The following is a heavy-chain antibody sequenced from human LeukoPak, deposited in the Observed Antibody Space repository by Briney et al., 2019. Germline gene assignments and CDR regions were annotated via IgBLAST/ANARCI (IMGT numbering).Heavy chain of an antibody. J-gene: IGHJ4*02. CDR2: IRADKGKT. D-gene: IGHD4-11*01. CDR3: ARDRSNSDF. Sequence: ASMKVSCKTSGYKFKTFGISWVRQAPGQGLEWMGWIRADKGKTDYAQKFQDRVTLTIDTSTSTAYMELRSLTSDDTATYYCARDRSNSDFWGQGTLVTVSS. V-gene: IGHV1-18*01. CDR1: GYKFKTFG.